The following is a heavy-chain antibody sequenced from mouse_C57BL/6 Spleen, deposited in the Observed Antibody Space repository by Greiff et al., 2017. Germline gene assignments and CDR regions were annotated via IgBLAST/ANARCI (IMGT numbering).Heavy chain of an antibody. V-gene: IGHV1-14*01. Sequence: VQLQQSGPELVKPGASVKMSCKASVYTFTSSVMHWVKQTPGHGLELIGSIYPYNDGTKYNEKFKGKATLTSDKSSSTAYMELSSLTSEDSAVYYCARWTPSYYDAMDYWGQGTAVTGSS. CDR3: ARWTPSYYDAMDY. D-gene: IGHD6-1*01. CDR2: IYPYNDGT. CDR1: VYTFTSSV. J-gene: IGHJ4*01.